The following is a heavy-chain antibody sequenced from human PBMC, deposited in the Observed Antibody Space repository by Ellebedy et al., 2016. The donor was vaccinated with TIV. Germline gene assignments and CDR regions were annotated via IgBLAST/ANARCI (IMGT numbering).Heavy chain of an antibody. V-gene: IGHV4-59*01. CDR3: ARAAQPNCSGGSCYRVDY. CDR2: FDYSGSA. D-gene: IGHD2-15*01. CDR1: GDSIYAYY. J-gene: IGHJ4*02. Sequence: MPSETLSLTCSVSGDSIYAYYWSWIRQTPGRGLEWIGYFDYSGSANYNPSLKSRVTISLDTSKNQFSLNLSSVTAADTAVYYCARAAQPNCSGGSCYRVDYWGQGTLVTVSS.